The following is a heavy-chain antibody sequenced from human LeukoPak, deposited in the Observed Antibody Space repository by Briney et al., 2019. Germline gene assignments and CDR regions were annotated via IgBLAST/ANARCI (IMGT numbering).Heavy chain of an antibody. Sequence: GGSLRLSCAASGFTFSSYWMSWVRQAPGKGLEWVANIKQDGSEKYYVDSVKGRFTISRDNAKNSLYLQMNSLRAEDTAVYYCARDKAPSTYLWFGVLGNAFDIWGQGTMVTVSS. CDR1: GFTFSSYW. V-gene: IGHV3-7*01. CDR2: IKQDGSEK. CDR3: ARDKAPSTYLWFGVLGNAFDI. J-gene: IGHJ3*02. D-gene: IGHD3-10*01.